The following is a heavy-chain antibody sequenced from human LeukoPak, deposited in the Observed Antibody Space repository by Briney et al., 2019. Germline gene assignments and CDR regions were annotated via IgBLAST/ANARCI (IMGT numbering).Heavy chain of an antibody. D-gene: IGHD6-13*01. Sequence: PGGSLRLSCAASGFTFSDYYMSWIRQAPGKGLEWVSYISSSGSTIYYADSVKGRFTISRDNAKNSLYLQMNSLRAEDTAVYYCARDRSRTFSSSPLAYWGQGTLVTVSS. CDR1: GFTFSDYY. CDR2: ISSSGSTI. V-gene: IGHV3-11*01. J-gene: IGHJ4*02. CDR3: ARDRSRTFSSSPLAY.